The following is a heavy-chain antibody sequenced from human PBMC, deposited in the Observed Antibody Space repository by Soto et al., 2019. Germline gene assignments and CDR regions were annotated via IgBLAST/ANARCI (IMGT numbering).Heavy chain of an antibody. Sequence: SETLSLTCAVYGGSFSGYYWSWIRQPPGKGLEWIGEINHSGSTNYNPSLKSRVTISVDTSKNQFSLKLSSVTAADTAVYYCARTHVEWTWFGDPSGYYYYGMDVWGQGTTVTVSS. CDR3: ARTHVEWTWFGDPSGYYYYGMDV. CDR1: GGSFSGYY. D-gene: IGHD3-10*01. V-gene: IGHV4-34*01. CDR2: INHSGST. J-gene: IGHJ6*02.